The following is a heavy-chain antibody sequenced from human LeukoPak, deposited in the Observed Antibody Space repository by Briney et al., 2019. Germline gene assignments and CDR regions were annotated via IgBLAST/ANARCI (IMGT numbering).Heavy chain of an antibody. Sequence: PSETLSLTCAVYGGSFSSYYWGWIRQPPGKGLEWIGSIYYSGSTYYNPSLKSRVTISVDTSKNQFSLKLSSVTAAGTAVYYCTYNWNYGDDYWGQGTLVTVSS. V-gene: IGHV4-39*01. CDR2: IYYSGST. CDR3: TYNWNYGDDY. CDR1: GGSFSSYY. J-gene: IGHJ4*02. D-gene: IGHD1-7*01.